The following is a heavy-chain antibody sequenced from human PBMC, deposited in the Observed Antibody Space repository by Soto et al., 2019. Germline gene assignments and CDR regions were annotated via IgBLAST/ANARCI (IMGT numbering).Heavy chain of an antibody. CDR2: IYYSGST. V-gene: IGHV4-39*01. CDR1: GGSISSSSYY. D-gene: IGHD3-16*01. Sequence: SETLSLTCTVSGGSISSSSYYWGWIRQPPGKGLEWIGSIYYSGSTYYNPSLKSRVTISVDTSKNQFSLKLSSVTAADTAVYYCARRHRRNLGIDYWGQGTLVTVSS. J-gene: IGHJ4*02. CDR3: ARRHRRNLGIDY.